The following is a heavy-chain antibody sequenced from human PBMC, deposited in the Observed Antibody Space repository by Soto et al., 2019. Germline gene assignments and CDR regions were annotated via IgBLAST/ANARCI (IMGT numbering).Heavy chain of an antibody. CDR3: AKEPLGYSSSWYADY. J-gene: IGHJ4*02. CDR1: GFTFSSYG. D-gene: IGHD6-13*01. V-gene: IGHV3-30*18. CDR2: ISYDGSNK. Sequence: QVQLVESGGGVVQPGRSLRLSCAASGFTFSSYGMHWVRQAPGKGLEWVAVISYDGSNKYYGDSVKGRFTISRDKPKNTLYLQMNSLRAEDTAVYYCAKEPLGYSSSWYADYWGQGTLVTVSS.